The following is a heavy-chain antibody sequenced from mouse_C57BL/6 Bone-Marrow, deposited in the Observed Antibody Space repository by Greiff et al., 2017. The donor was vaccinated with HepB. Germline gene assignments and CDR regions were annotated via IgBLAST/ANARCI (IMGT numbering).Heavy chain of an antibody. CDR1: GFNIKNTY. CDR2: IDPANGNT. CDR3: ARRYYGSSYEDYFDY. J-gene: IGHJ2*01. Sequence: VQLQQSVAELVRPGASVKLSCTASGFNIKNTYMHWVKQRPEQGLEWIGRIDPANGNTKYAPKFQGKATITADTSSNTAYLQLSSLTSEDTAIYYCARRYYGSSYEDYFDYWGQGTTLTVSS. V-gene: IGHV14-3*01. D-gene: IGHD1-1*01.